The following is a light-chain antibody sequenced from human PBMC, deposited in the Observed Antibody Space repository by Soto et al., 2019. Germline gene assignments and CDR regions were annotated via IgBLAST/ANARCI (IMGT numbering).Light chain of an antibody. V-gene: IGKV1-33*01. CDR2: DAS. J-gene: IGKJ5*01. CDR1: QDISNF. CDR3: QQYYNLPMT. Sequence: DIQMTQSPSSLSASAGDRVTITCQASQDISNFLNWYQQKPGKAPKLLIYDASNLETGVPSRFSGSGSGTDFTFTIKSLQPEDIATYYCQQYYNLPMTFGQGTRLEIK.